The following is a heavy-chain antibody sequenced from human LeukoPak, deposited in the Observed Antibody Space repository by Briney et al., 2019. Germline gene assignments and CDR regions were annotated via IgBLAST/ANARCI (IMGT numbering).Heavy chain of an antibody. D-gene: IGHD2-15*01. V-gene: IGHV3-23*01. CDR2: LSSGGGP. CDR1: GFTFSSYV. J-gene: IGHJ4*02. CDR3: ARQLGYCSDGTCYFDH. Sequence: GGSLRLSCAASGFTFSSYVMSWVRQAPGRGLEFVSALSSGGGPHYADSVKGRFIISRENSGNTLYLQMNSLRGEDSATYYCARQLGYCSDGTCYFDHWGQGTLATVSS.